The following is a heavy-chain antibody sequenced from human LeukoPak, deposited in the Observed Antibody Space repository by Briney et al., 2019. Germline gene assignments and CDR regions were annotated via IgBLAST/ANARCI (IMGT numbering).Heavy chain of an antibody. CDR1: GGSFSGYY. CDR3: ARDTYDAFDI. J-gene: IGHJ3*02. CDR2: INHSGST. V-gene: IGHV4-34*01. Sequence: ASETLSLTCAVYGGSFSGYYWSWIRQPPGKGLEWIGEINHSGSTNYNPPLKSRVTISVDTPKNQFSLKLSSVTAADTAVYYCARDTYDAFDIWGQGTMVTVSS. D-gene: IGHD2-2*02.